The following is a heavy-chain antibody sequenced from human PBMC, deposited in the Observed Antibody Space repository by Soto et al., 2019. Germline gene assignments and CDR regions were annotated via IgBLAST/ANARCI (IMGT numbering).Heavy chain of an antibody. D-gene: IGHD2-15*01. CDR3: AREFSWNNWFDP. J-gene: IGHJ5*02. CDR2: IIANYGTT. V-gene: IGHV1-18*01. Sequence: GASVKVSCKASGGTFSSYAISWVRQAPGQGLEWMGGIIANYGTTNYAQKLQGRVTMTTDTSTSTAYMELRSLRSDDTAVYYCAREFSWNNWFDPWGQGTLVTVSS. CDR1: GGTFSSYA.